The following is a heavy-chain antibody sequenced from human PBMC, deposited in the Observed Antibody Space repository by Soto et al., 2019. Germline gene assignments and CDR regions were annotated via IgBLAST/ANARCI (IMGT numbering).Heavy chain of an antibody. CDR2: IYYSGST. D-gene: IGHD3-3*01. Sequence: LSLTCTVSGGSISSYYWSWIRQPPGKGLEWIGYIYYSGSTNYNPSLKSRVTISVDTSKNQFSLKLSSVTAADTAVYYCARVDFWSGYYHYFDYWGQGTLVTVSS. CDR1: GGSISSYY. V-gene: IGHV4-59*01. CDR3: ARVDFWSGYYHYFDY. J-gene: IGHJ4*02.